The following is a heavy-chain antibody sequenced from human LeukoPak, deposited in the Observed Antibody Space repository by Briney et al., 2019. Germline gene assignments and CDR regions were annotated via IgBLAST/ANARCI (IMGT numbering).Heavy chain of an antibody. CDR3: ARATAAPSSYFFDH. Sequence: TLSLTXSVSGGSXRSSNSFWGWIRQPPGERLEWIATIYYNGNTYYDPSLQSRVTISVDTSTNQFSLKLNSVIAADTAVYYCARATAAPSSYFFDHWGQGTLVTISS. CDR1: GGSXRSSNSF. J-gene: IGHJ4*02. CDR2: IYYNGNT. V-gene: IGHV4-39*07. D-gene: IGHD6-25*01.